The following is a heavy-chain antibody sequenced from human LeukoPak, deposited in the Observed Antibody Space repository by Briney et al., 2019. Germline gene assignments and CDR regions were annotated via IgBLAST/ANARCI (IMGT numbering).Heavy chain of an antibody. D-gene: IGHD2-2*01. V-gene: IGHV3-23*01. Sequence: GGSLRLSCAASGFTFSSYAMSWVRQAPGKGLEWVSAISGRGGSTYYADSVKGRFTISRDNSKNTLYLQMNSLRAEDTAVYYCAKSAACSSTSCAMGDAFDIWGQGTMVTVSS. CDR3: AKSAACSSTSCAMGDAFDI. J-gene: IGHJ3*02. CDR2: ISGRGGST. CDR1: GFTFSSYA.